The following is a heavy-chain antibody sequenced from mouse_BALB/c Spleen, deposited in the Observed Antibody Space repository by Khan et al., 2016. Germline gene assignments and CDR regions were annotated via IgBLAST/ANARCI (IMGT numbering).Heavy chain of an antibody. CDR1: GYSITSGY. J-gene: IGHJ4*01. CDR3: GRNDGSSYVRGMDY. D-gene: IGHD1-1*01. CDR2: ISYISGT. V-gene: IGHV3-8*02. Sequence: EVRLQESGPSLVKPSQTLSLTCSVSGYSITSGYWNWIRKFPGNKLEYMGYISYISGTYNNPSLKSRISITRDTSKNQSYLQLNSVTTEDTGTYYCGRNDGSSYVRGMDYWGQGLSVTVSS.